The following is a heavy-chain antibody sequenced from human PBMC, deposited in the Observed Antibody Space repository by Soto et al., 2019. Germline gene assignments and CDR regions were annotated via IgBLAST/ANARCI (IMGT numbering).Heavy chain of an antibody. Sequence: EVQLLESGGGLVQPGGSLRLSCAASGFTFSSYAMSWVRQAPGKGLEWVSAISGSGGSTYYADSVKGRFTISRDNSKNTLYLQMNSLRAEDTAVYYCAKDRSSRTMIAVVTEGLDYWGQGTLVTVSS. V-gene: IGHV3-23*01. CDR2: ISGSGGST. D-gene: IGHD3-22*01. CDR1: GFTFSSYA. CDR3: AKDRSSRTMIAVVTEGLDY. J-gene: IGHJ4*02.